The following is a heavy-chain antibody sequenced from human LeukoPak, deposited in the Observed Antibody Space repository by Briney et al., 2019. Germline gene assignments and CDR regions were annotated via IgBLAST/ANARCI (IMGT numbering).Heavy chain of an antibody. Sequence: GGSLRLSCTASGFTFSGAWMTWVRQAPGKGLEWVASIKQDGSEQYYVDSVKGRFTISRDNAKDSLYLQMNSLRAGDTAVYYCARAQEPKQLWSLFDCWGQGTLVTVSS. CDR3: ARAQEPKQLWSLFDC. CDR1: GFTFSGAW. V-gene: IGHV3-7*01. CDR2: IKQDGSEQ. J-gene: IGHJ4*02. D-gene: IGHD5-18*01.